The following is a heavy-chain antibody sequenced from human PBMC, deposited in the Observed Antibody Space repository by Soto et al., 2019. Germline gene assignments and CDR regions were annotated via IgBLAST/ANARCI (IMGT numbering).Heavy chain of an antibody. CDR2: IIPIFGTA. CDR1: GGTFSSYA. CDR3: ASGPDLDYYDSSGYLGYFDY. J-gene: IGHJ4*02. V-gene: IGHV1-69*13. Sequence: SVKVSCKASGGTFSSYAISWVRQAPGQGLEWMGGIIPIFGTANYAQKLQGRVTITADESTSTAYMELSSLRSEDTAVYYCASGPDLDYYDSSGYLGYFDYWGQGTLVTVSS. D-gene: IGHD3-22*01.